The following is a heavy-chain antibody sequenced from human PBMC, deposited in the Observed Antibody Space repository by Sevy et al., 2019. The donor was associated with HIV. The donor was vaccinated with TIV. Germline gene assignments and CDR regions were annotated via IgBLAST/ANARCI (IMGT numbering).Heavy chain of an antibody. Sequence: GGSLRLSCSASGFTFSSYAMHWVRQAPGKGLEYVSAISSNGGSTYYADSVKGRFTISRDNYKNTLYLQMSSLRAEDTAVYYCVKPLIVVVVAASFDYWGQGTLVTVSS. CDR2: ISSNGGST. V-gene: IGHV3-64D*06. CDR1: GFTFSSYA. J-gene: IGHJ4*02. CDR3: VKPLIVVVVAASFDY. D-gene: IGHD2-15*01.